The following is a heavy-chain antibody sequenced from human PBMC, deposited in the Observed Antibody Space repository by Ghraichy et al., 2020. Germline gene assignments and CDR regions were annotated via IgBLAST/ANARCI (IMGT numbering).Heavy chain of an antibody. J-gene: IGHJ6*02. D-gene: IGHD1-26*01. Sequence: LSLTCAASGFTFSDHYMDWVRQAPGKGLEWVGRTRNKANSYTTEYAASVKGRFTISRDDSKNSLYLQMNSLKTEDTAVYYCARDVGATIGMDVWGQGTTVTVSS. CDR3: ARDVGATIGMDV. CDR2: TRNKANSYTT. V-gene: IGHV3-72*01. CDR1: GFTFSDHY.